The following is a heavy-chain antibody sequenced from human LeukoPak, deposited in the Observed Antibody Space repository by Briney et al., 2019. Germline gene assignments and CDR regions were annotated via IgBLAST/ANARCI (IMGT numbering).Heavy chain of an antibody. CDR1: GFAFSSYH. CDR2: VTANSDNI. D-gene: IGHD3-10*01. Sequence: PGGSLRLSCVGSGFAFSSYHLSWVRQIPGKGLEWLSVVTANSDNIYYADSVKGRFTISRDNSKDTLYLQMNGLRAEDSALYYRANLQKGNYKANFWGQGTLVTVSS. V-gene: IGHV3-23*01. J-gene: IGHJ4*02. CDR3: ANLQKGNYKANF.